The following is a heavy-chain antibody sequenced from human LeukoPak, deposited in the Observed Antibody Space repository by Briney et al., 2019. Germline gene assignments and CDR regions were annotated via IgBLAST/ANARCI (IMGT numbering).Heavy chain of an antibody. CDR3: ARGGDYGDLRYFDY. V-gene: IGHV4-59*01. CDR2: IYYRGST. D-gene: IGHD4-17*01. J-gene: IGHJ4*02. Sequence: SETLSLTCTVSGGSINNYYWSWIRQPPGKGLEGMRYIYYRGSTNYNPSLKSRVTFSVDTSKNQFSLKLNSVTAADMAVYYCARGGDYGDLRYFDYWGQGTLVTVSS. CDR1: GGSINNYY.